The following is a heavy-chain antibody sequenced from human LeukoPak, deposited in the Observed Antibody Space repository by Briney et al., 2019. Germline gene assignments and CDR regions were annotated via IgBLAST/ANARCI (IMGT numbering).Heavy chain of an antibody. CDR3: ARHYYDSSGYPNYFHY. D-gene: IGHD3-22*01. CDR2: IHYSGST. J-gene: IGHJ4*02. Sequence: SETLSLTCSVSGGSISIRYWSWIRQPPGKGLEWIGYIHYSGSTDYNPSLKSRVTISVDTSRKQFSLNLNSVTAADTAVYFCARHYYDSSGYPNYFHYWGQGTLVSVSS. V-gene: IGHV4-59*08. CDR1: GGSISIRY.